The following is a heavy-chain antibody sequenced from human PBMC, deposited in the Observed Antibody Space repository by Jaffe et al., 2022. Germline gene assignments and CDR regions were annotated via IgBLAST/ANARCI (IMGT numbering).Heavy chain of an antibody. Sequence: EVQLVESGGGLVQPGGSLRLSCAASGFTFSSYEMNWVRQAPGKGLEWVSYISSSGSTIYYADSVKGRFTISRDNAKNSLYLQMNSLRAEDTAVYYCAREGGVDIVAATWREDFDYWGQGTLVTVSS. CDR3: AREGGVDIVAATWREDFDY. V-gene: IGHV3-48*03. CDR1: GFTFSSYE. J-gene: IGHJ4*02. D-gene: IGHD5-12*01. CDR2: ISSSGSTI.